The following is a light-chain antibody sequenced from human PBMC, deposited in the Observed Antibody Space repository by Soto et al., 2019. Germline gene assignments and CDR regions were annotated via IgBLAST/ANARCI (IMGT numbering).Light chain of an antibody. J-gene: IGLJ2*01. CDR2: DVS. V-gene: IGLV2-14*01. Sequence: QSALTQPASVSGSPGQSITISCTGTSSDVGGYNYVSWYQQHPGKAPKLMIYDVSNRPSGVSNRVSGSQSDNTASLTISGLQAEDEADYYCSSYTSSSTLVVFGGGTKLTVL. CDR1: SSDVGGYNY. CDR3: SSYTSSSTLVV.